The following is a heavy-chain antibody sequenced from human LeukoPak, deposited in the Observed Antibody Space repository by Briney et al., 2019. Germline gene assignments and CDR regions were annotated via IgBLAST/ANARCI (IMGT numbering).Heavy chain of an antibody. D-gene: IGHD6-13*01. CDR3: ARDSGSRWFGPIDY. CDR2: IWNDGSDT. CDR1: GFTFRSHG. V-gene: IGHV3-33*01. Sequence: GGSLRLSCAASGFTFRSHGMHWVCQAPGKGLEWVAVIWNDGSDTYHADSVKGRFTISRDNSKNTLYLQMNSLRADDTAVYYCARDSGSRWFGPIDYWGQGTLVIVSS. J-gene: IGHJ4*02.